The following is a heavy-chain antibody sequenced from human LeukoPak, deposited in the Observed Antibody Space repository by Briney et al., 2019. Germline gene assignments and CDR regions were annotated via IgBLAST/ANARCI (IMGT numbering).Heavy chain of an antibody. Sequence: PGGSLRLSCAASGFIFSSYWMHWVRHAPGKGLAWVSRINTDGSSTSYADSVKGRFTISRDNAKNSLYLQMNSLRAEDTAVYYCARVLEAASFDYWGQGTPVTVSS. D-gene: IGHD6-13*01. CDR1: GFIFSSYW. CDR3: ARVLEAASFDY. J-gene: IGHJ4*02. V-gene: IGHV3-74*01. CDR2: INTDGSST.